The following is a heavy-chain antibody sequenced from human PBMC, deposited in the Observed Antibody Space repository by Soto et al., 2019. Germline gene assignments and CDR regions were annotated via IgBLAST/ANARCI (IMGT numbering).Heavy chain of an antibody. J-gene: IGHJ5*02. CDR1: GFTFSSYG. CDR3: AKGGYSYGYDWFDP. V-gene: IGHV3-30*02. Sequence: GGSLRLSCAASGFTFSSYGMHWVRQAPGKGLEWVAVIWYDGSNKYYADSVKGRFTISRDNSKNTLYLQMNSLRAEDTAVYYCAKGGYSYGYDWFDPWGQGTLVTVSS. CDR2: IWYDGSNK. D-gene: IGHD5-18*01.